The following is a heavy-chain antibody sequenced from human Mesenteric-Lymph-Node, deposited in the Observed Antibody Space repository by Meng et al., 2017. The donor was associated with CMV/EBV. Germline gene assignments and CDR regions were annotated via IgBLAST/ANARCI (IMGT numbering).Heavy chain of an antibody. J-gene: IGHJ5*01. Sequence: GGSLRLSCAASGFTFSNAWMSWVRQAPGKGLEWVGRIKSKTDGGTTDYAAPVKGRFTISRDDSKNTLYLQMNSLRPDDTAVYYCAKPGNLPGYSGTWFDFWGPGTVVTVSS. D-gene: IGHD6-13*01. CDR1: GFTFSNAW. V-gene: IGHV3-15*01. CDR2: IKSKTDGGTT. CDR3: AKPGNLPGYSGTWFDF.